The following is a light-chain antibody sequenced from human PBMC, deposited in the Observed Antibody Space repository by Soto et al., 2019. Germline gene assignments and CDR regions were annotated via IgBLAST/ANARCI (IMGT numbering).Light chain of an antibody. CDR3: QQYCSSLFT. CDR1: QSVSSKY. CDR2: STS. V-gene: IGKV3-20*01. Sequence: ALTQSPGTLSLSPGERATLSCRASQSVSSKYLAWYQQKPGQSPRVLINSTSIRASAAPERFRGGGSGAGFALTIVSLEPEDFAVYYCQQYCSSLFTFGPGTKVDIK. J-gene: IGKJ3*01.